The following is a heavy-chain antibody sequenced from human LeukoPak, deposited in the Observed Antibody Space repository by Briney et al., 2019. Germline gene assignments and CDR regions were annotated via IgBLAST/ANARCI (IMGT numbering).Heavy chain of an antibody. V-gene: IGHV4-38-2*02. CDR1: GYSISSGYY. CDR3: AKVGATLAFDI. D-gene: IGHD1-26*01. J-gene: IGHJ3*02. CDR2: IYHSGRT. Sequence: PSETLSLTCTVSGYSISSGYYWGWIRQPPGKGLEWIGSIYHSGRTFYNPSLKSRVTISVDTSKNQFSLKLSSVTAADTAVYYCAKVGATLAFDIWGQGTMVTVSS.